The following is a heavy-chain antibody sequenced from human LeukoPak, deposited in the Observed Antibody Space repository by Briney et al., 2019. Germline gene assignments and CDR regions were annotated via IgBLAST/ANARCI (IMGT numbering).Heavy chain of an antibody. Sequence: ASVKVSCKASGYTCTGYYMHWVRQAPGQGLEWMGWINPNSCGTNYAQKFQARVTMTRDTSNSTAYMELSRLRSDDTAVYFCARLGTSCNDFDIWGQGTMVTVSS. J-gene: IGHJ3*02. CDR1: GYTCTGYY. V-gene: IGHV1-2*02. D-gene: IGHD2-2*01. CDR3: ARLGTSCNDFDI. CDR2: INPNSCGT.